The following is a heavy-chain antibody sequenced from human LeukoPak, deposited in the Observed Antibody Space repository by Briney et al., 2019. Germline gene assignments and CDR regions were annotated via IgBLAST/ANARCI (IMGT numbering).Heavy chain of an antibody. J-gene: IGHJ3*01. CDR2: ISGTGRST. V-gene: IGHV3-23*01. Sequence: GGSLRLSCVASGFTFRSYAMSWVRQAPGKGLEWVSAISGTGRSTYSADSVKGRFHISRDDSKNTVYLQMNSLRAEDTAVYYCAKDQAGTYFEDAFDVWGQGTMVTVSS. D-gene: IGHD3-9*01. CDR3: AKDQAGTYFEDAFDV. CDR1: GFTFRSYA.